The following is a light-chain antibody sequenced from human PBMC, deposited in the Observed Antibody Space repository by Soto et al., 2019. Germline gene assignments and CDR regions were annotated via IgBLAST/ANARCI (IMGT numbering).Light chain of an antibody. CDR1: SGHSNYA. CDR2: LNNDGSH. CDR3: QSWGTGIRV. J-gene: IGLJ3*02. Sequence: QPVLTQSPSASASLGASVRLTCTLSSGHSNYAIAWHQQQPDKGPRYLMKLNNDGSHTKGDGIPDRFSGSSSGAERYLTISNLQSEDEADYYCQSWGTGIRVFGGGTKLTVL. V-gene: IGLV4-69*01.